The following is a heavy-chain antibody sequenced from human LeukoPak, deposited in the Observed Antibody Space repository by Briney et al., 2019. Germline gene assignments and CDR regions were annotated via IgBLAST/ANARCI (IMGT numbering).Heavy chain of an antibody. CDR2: ISSSGSTM. J-gene: IGHJ4*02. CDR1: GFTFSNYG. CDR3: ARGPHPVLRYFDWSIGGFDY. V-gene: IGHV3-48*01. Sequence: GGSLRLSCAASGFTFSNYGINWVRQSPGKGLEWVSYISSSGSTMYYADSVKGRFTISRDNAKDSLYLQMNSLGADDTAVYYCARGPHPVLRYFDWSIGGFDYWGQGTLVTVS. D-gene: IGHD3-9*01.